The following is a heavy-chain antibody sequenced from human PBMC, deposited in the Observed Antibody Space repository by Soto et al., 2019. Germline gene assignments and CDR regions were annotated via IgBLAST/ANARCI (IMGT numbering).Heavy chain of an antibody. V-gene: IGHV3-21*01. D-gene: IGHD4-4*01. CDR3: ARDRMATVSRDAFDI. J-gene: IGHJ3*02. Sequence: EVQLVESGGGLVKAGGSLRLSCAASGFTFSIYSINWVRQAPGKGLEWVSSISSDSSYIFYADSVKGRFTISRDNAKNSLYRQMDSLRGEDTAVYYCARDRMATVSRDAFDIWGKGTMVTVSS. CDR1: GFTFSIYS. CDR2: ISSDSSYI.